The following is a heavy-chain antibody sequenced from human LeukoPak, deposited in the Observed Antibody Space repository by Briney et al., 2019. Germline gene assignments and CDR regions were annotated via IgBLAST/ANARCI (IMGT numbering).Heavy chain of an antibody. J-gene: IGHJ4*02. D-gene: IGHD5-18*01. CDR2: ISGSGSST. CDR1: GFTFTNYA. CDR3: AKDSASYGRFDY. Sequence: GGSLRLSCAASGFTFTNYAMSWVRQAPGKGLEWVSVISGSGSSTYYADSVKGRFTISRDDSKNTLYLEMNSLRAENTAVYFCAKDSASYGRFDYWGQGTLVTVSS. V-gene: IGHV3-23*01.